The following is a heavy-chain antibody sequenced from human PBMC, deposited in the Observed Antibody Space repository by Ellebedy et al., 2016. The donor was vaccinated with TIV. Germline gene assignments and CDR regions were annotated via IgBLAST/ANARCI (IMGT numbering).Heavy chain of an antibody. Sequence: AASVKVSCKASGYTFTTYGINWVRQAPGQGLEWMGWTSAYNGNTENAQKFQGRVTMTTDTSTSTAYMELRSLMSDDTAVYFCARGNVGEVGDYWGQGTLVTVSS. D-gene: IGHD1-26*01. J-gene: IGHJ4*02. CDR1: GYTFTTYG. CDR3: ARGNVGEVGDY. V-gene: IGHV1-18*04. CDR2: TSAYNGNT.